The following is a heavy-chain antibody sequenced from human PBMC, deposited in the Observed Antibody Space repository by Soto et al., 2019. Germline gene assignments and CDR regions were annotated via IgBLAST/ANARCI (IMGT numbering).Heavy chain of an antibody. J-gene: IGHJ6*02. D-gene: IGHD6-19*01. V-gene: IGHV3-33*01. CDR2: IWYDGNTK. Sequence: GGSLRLSCTASGFTFNSYGFNWVRQAPGTGLEWVAVIWYDGNTKYYADSVKGRFTISRDNLRSTVYLQMNSLTAEDTAVYYCARPLVAPVAGPYYYGMDVWGQGTTVTV. CDR3: ARPLVAPVAGPYYYGMDV. CDR1: GFTFNSYG.